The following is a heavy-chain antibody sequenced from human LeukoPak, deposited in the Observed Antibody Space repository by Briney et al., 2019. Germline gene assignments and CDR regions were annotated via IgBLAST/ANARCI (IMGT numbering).Heavy chain of an antibody. Sequence: SETLSLTCTVSGGSISSSSYYWGWIRQPPGKGLEWIGSIYYSGSTYYNPSLKSRVTISVDTSKNQFSLKLSSVTAADTAVYYCARDPSLVGATSHFDYWGQGTLVTVSS. D-gene: IGHD1-26*01. CDR3: ARDPSLVGATSHFDY. CDR1: GGSISSSSYY. CDR2: IYYSGST. V-gene: IGHV4-39*02. J-gene: IGHJ4*02.